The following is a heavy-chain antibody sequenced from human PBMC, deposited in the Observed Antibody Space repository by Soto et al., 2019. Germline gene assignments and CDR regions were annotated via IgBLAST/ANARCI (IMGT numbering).Heavy chain of an antibody. CDR3: ASARDSSGYYLYRLGAQFDY. V-gene: IGHV3-23*01. D-gene: IGHD3-22*01. CDR2: ISGSGGST. J-gene: IGHJ4*02. Sequence: PGGSLRLSCAASGFTFSSYAMSWVRQAPGKGLEWVSAISGSGGSTYYADSVKGRFTISRDNSKNTLYLQMNSLRAEDTAVYYCASARDSSGYYLYRLGAQFDYWGQGTLVTVSS. CDR1: GFTFSSYA.